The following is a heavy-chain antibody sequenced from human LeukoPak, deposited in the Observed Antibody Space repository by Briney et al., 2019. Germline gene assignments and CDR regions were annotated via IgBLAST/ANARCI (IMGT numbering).Heavy chain of an antibody. CDR1: GFTFSSYA. Sequence: SGGSLRLSCAASGFTFSSYAMHWVRQAPGKGLEWVAVVSYDGSNKYYADSVKGRFTISRDNSKNTLYLQMNSLRAEDTAVYYCARDPPFYYDSSGLDYWGQGTLVTVSS. D-gene: IGHD3-22*01. V-gene: IGHV3-30-3*01. CDR3: ARDPPFYYDSSGLDY. J-gene: IGHJ4*02. CDR2: VSYDGSNK.